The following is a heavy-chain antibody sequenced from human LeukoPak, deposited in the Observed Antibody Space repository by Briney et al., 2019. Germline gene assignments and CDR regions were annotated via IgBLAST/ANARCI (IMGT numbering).Heavy chain of an antibody. CDR2: IKQDGSVK. Sequence: GGSLRLSCAASGFTFSSYMMNWVRQAPGKGLEWVANIKQDGSVKYYVDSVRGRFTISRDNTKNTLYLQMNSLRAEDTAVYYCAREASYWGQGTLVTVSS. CDR1: GFTFSSYM. V-gene: IGHV3-7*01. CDR3: AREASY. J-gene: IGHJ4*02.